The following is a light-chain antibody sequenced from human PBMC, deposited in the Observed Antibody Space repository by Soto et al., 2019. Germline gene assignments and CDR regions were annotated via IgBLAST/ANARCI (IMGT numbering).Light chain of an antibody. CDR1: QSVSSD. CDR3: QQYSNWAPIT. Sequence: EIVMTQSPATLSVSPGDRATLSCRASQSVSSDLAWFQQTLGQAPRLLIYGASTRATGIPARFSVSGSGTEFTLTISSLQSEDFAVYNCQQYSNWAPITFGPGTKVDIK. J-gene: IGKJ3*01. V-gene: IGKV3-15*01. CDR2: GAS.